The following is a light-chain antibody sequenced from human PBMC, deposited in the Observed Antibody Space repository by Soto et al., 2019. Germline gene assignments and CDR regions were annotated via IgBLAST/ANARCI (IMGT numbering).Light chain of an antibody. CDR2: GNS. Sequence: QSVLTQPPSVSGVPGQRVTISCTGSSSNIGAGYDVHWYQQLPGTAPKVLIYGNSNRPSGVPDRFSGSKSGTSASLAITGLQAEDEAGYYCQSYDSSLSGVVFGGGTKVTVL. CDR3: QSYDSSLSGVV. V-gene: IGLV1-40*01. CDR1: SSNIGAGYD. J-gene: IGLJ2*01.